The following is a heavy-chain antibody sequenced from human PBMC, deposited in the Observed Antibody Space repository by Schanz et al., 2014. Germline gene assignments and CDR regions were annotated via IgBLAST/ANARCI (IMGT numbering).Heavy chain of an antibody. CDR2: ISDSGDST. CDR3: ARVSMEFERGKSYYYYMDV. Sequence: QVQLVDSGGGLVKPGGSLRLSCAASGFTFSDYYMTWIRQAPGKGLEWVSDISDSGDSTHYADSVKGRFTISRDNAKNSLFLQMNSLTSEDTAVYYCARVSMEFERGKSYYYYMDVWGRGTTVTVSS. CDR1: GFTFSDYY. J-gene: IGHJ6*03. D-gene: IGHD3-10*01. V-gene: IGHV3-11*01.